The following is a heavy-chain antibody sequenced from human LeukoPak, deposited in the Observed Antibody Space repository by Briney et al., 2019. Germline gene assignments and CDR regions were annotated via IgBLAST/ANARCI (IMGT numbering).Heavy chain of an antibody. CDR1: GYSISSGYY. CDR3: ARHISSRISAAQLYYYYYMDV. Sequence: TSETLSLTCTVSGYSISSGYYWGWIRQPPGKGLEWIGSIYHSGSTYYNPSLKSRVTISVDTSKNQFSLKLSSVTAADTAVYYCARHISSRISAAQLYYYYYMDVWGKGTTVTISS. J-gene: IGHJ6*03. D-gene: IGHD2-2*01. CDR2: IYHSGST. V-gene: IGHV4-38-2*02.